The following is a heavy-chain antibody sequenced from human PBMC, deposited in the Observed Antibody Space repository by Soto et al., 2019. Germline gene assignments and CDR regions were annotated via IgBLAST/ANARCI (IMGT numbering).Heavy chain of an antibody. CDR2: IVPLSDRT. J-gene: IGHJ4*02. Sequence: QVQLVQSGAEVKKPGSSLKVSCKVFGETLNSNPIGWVRQAPGQGLEWVGGIVPLSDRTNYAQELQGRVTVTADGSTSTVYMELSNLNSVDTALYYCARKSGRDCHSGGGCFSLDVWGQGSLITVSS. CDR3: ARKSGRDCHSGGGCFSLDV. CDR1: GETLNSNP. V-gene: IGHV1-69*01. D-gene: IGHD2-15*01.